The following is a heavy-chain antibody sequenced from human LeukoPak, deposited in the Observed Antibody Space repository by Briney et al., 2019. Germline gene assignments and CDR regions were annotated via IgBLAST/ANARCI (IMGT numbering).Heavy chain of an antibody. CDR3: ARDLRYCSGGSCYSGDY. D-gene: IGHD2-15*01. CDR1: GYTLTGYY. Sequence: ASVKVSCKASGYTLTGYYMHWVRQAPGQGLEWMGWINPNSGGTNYAQKFQGRVTMTRDTSISTAYMELSRLRSDDTAVYYCARDLRYCSGGSCYSGDYWGQGTLVTVSS. V-gene: IGHV1-2*02. J-gene: IGHJ4*02. CDR2: INPNSGGT.